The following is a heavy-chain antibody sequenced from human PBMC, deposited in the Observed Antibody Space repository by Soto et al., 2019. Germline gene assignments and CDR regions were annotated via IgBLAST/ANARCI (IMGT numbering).Heavy chain of an antibody. CDR1: GFTFSSYW. V-gene: IGHV3-7*01. Sequence: GGSLRLSCAASGFTFSSYWMSWVRQAPGKGLEWVANIKQDGSEKYYVDSVKGRFTISRDNAKNSLYLQMNSLRAEDTAVYYCAGLYYYYYMDVWGKGTTVTVSS. J-gene: IGHJ6*03. CDR3: AGLYYYYYMDV. CDR2: IKQDGSEK.